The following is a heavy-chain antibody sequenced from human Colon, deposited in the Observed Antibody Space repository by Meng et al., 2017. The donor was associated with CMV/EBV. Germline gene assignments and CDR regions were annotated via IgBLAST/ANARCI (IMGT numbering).Heavy chain of an antibody. CDR3: ARDGADCTTTTCSIDF. D-gene: IGHD2/OR15-2a*01. J-gene: IGHJ4*02. Sequence: ASVKVSCKASGYTFSNFGISWVRQAPGQGLEWMGWISGNNGSTNFARKFRGRIAMTTDTSTTTAHMELRSLGSDDTAIYYCARDGADCTTTTCSIDFWGQGTLVTVSS. V-gene: IGHV1-18*01. CDR1: GYTFSNFG. CDR2: ISGNNGST.